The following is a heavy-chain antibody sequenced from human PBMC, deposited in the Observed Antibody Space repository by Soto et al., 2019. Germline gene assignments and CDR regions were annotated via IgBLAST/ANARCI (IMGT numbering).Heavy chain of an antibody. CDR2: IWYDGSNK. Sequence: GGSLRLSCAASGFTFSSYGMHWVRQAPGKGLEWVAVIWYDGSNKYYADSVKGRFTISRDNSKNTLYLQMNSLRAEDTAVYYCARDRGPHKPYDCSGGSCYSFIDYWGQGTLVTVSS. D-gene: IGHD2-15*01. CDR1: GFTFSSYG. J-gene: IGHJ4*02. V-gene: IGHV3-33*01. CDR3: ARDRGPHKPYDCSGGSCYSFIDY.